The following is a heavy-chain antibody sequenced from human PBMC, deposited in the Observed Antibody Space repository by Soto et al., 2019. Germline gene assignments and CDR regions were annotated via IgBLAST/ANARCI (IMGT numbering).Heavy chain of an antibody. Sequence: SETLSLTCTVSGGSISTYYWSWIRQSPGKGLEWIGYISYSGRTNYNPSLKSRVTISVDTSKNQFSLRLSSVTAADTAVYYCARSSGFSNFWAYWGQGTLVTVSS. CDR2: ISYSGRT. D-gene: IGHD4-4*01. V-gene: IGHV4-59*01. CDR3: ARSSGFSNFWAY. CDR1: GGSISTYY. J-gene: IGHJ4*02.